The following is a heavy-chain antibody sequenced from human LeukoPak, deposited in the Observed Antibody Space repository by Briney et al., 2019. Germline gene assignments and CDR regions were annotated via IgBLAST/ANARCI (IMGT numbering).Heavy chain of an antibody. CDR2: IKSKTDGGTT. D-gene: IGHD3-9*01. J-gene: IGHJ4*02. V-gene: IGHV3-15*01. CDR1: GFTFSNAW. CDR3: TPEYDILTGYSH. Sequence: GGSLRLSCAASGFTFSNAWMSWVRQAPGKGLEWVGRIKSKTDGGTTDYAAPVKGRFTISRDDSKNTLYLQMNSLKTEDTAVYYCTPEYDILTGYSHWGQGTLVTVSS.